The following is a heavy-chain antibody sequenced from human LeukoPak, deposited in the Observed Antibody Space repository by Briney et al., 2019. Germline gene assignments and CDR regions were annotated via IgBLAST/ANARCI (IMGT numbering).Heavy chain of an antibody. V-gene: IGHV3-21*01. CDR2: ISSSSSYI. J-gene: IGHJ4*02. CDR1: GFTFSSYS. D-gene: IGHD3-3*01. Sequence: GGSLRLSCAASGFTFSSYSMNWVRQAPGKGLEWVSSISSSSSYIYYADSVKGRFTISRDNAKNTLYLQMNSLRAEDTAVYYCARVSDFWSGYFDYWGQGTLVTVSS. CDR3: ARVSDFWSGYFDY.